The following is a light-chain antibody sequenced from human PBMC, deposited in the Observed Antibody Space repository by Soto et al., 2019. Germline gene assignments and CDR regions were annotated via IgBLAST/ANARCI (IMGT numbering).Light chain of an antibody. J-gene: IGLJ2*01. CDR3: SSYPV. Sequence: QSALTQPASVSGSPGQSITISCTGTSSDVGGYNYVSWYQQHPGKAPKLMIYEVSNRPSGVSNRFSGSKSGNTASLTISGLQAEDEAYYYCSSYPVFGGGTKVTVL. CDR1: SSDVGGYNY. CDR2: EVS. V-gene: IGLV2-14*01.